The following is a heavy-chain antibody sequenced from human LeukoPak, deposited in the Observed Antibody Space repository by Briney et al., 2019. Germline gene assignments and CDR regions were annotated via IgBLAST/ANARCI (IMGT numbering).Heavy chain of an antibody. CDR1: GFTFSSYG. D-gene: IGHD1-1*01. Sequence: AGGSLRLACAASGFTFSSYGMHWVRQAPGKGLEWVAFIRYDGSNKYYADSVKGRFTISRDNSKNTLYLRMNSLRAEDTAVYYCAKDKGQLRDYYYMDVWGKRTTVTVSS. CDR3: AKDKGQLRDYYYMDV. V-gene: IGHV3-30*02. J-gene: IGHJ6*03. CDR2: IRYDGSNK.